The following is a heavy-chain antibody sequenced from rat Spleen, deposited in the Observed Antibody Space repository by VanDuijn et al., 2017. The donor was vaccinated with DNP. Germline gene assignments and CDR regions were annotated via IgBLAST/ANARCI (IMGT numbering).Heavy chain of an antibody. J-gene: IGHJ2*01. CDR1: EFTFNNYW. V-gene: IGHV5-31*01. D-gene: IGHD3-1*01. CDR3: ARHPLSY. Sequence: EVQLVESGGGVVQPGRSLQLSCVASEFTFNNYWMTWFRQAPGKGLEWVASITSRGGSTYYPDSVKGRFTISRDNAKNTLYLQMYSLRSEDTATYYCARHPLSYWGQGVMVTVSS. CDR2: ITSRGGST.